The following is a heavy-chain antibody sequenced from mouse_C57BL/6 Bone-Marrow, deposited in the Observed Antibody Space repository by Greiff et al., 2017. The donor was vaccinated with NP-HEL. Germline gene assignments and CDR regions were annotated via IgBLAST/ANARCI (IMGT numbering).Heavy chain of an antibody. Sequence: QVQLQQSGAELVRPGASVTLSCKASGYTFTDYEMHWVKQTPVHGLEWIGAIDPETGGTAYNQKFKGKAILTADKSSSTAYMELRSLTSEDSAVYYCTRTGWLLYWYFDVWGTGTTVTVSS. D-gene: IGHD2-3*01. V-gene: IGHV1-15*01. CDR1: GYTFTDYE. J-gene: IGHJ1*03. CDR2: IDPETGGT. CDR3: TRTGWLLYWYFDV.